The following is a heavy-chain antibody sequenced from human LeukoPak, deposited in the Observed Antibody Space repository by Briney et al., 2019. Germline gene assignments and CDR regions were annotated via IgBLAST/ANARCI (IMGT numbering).Heavy chain of an antibody. Sequence: PGGSLRLSCAASGFTFSSYAMSWVRQAPGKGLEWVSAISGSGGSTYYADSVKGRFTISRDNSKNTLYLQMNSLRAEDTAVYYCAKESGDPIVVVPAASTDLDYWGQGTLVTVSS. CDR2: ISGSGGST. CDR1: GFTFSSYA. V-gene: IGHV3-23*01. J-gene: IGHJ4*02. CDR3: AKESGDPIVVVPAASTDLDY. D-gene: IGHD2-2*01.